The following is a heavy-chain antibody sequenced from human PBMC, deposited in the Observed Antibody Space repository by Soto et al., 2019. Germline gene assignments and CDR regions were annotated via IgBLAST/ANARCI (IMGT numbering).Heavy chain of an antibody. CDR1: GFTFSSYG. V-gene: IGHV3-30*18. CDR2: ISYDGSNK. J-gene: IGHJ4*02. D-gene: IGHD6-19*01. Sequence: GGSLRLSCAASGFTFSSYGMHWVRQAPGKGLEWVTVISYDGSNKYYADSVKGRFTISRDNSKNTLYLQMNSLRAEDTAVYYCAKDSSGWYTYFDYWGQGTLVTVS. CDR3: AKDSSGWYTYFDY.